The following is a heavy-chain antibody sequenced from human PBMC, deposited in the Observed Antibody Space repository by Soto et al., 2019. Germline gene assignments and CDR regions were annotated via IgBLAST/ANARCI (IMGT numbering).Heavy chain of an antibody. CDR3: TTGEVVPAARDYYYYYYMDV. CDR1: GFTFSNAW. J-gene: IGHJ6*03. Sequence: GGSLRLSCAASGFTFSNAWMSWVRQAPGKGLEWVGRIKSKTDGGTTDYDATVKGRCTISREDSKNTLNLHMNSRKTEDTAVYYCTTGEVVPAARDYYYYYYMDVWGKGTTVTVSS. V-gene: IGHV3-15*01. D-gene: IGHD2-2*01. CDR2: IKSKTDGGTT.